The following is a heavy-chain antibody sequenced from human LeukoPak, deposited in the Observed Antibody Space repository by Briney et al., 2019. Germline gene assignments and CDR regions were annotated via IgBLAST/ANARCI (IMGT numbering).Heavy chain of an antibody. CDR2: IRGTGSPV. Sequence: GGSLRLSCAASGFTFSGYSMSWVRQAPGKGLEWVSYIRGTGSPVYYADSVKGRFTISRDNAENSLYLQMNSLRAEDTAVYYCARGTMFPYYFDYWGQGTLVTVSS. D-gene: IGHD3-10*02. CDR3: ARGTMFPYYFDY. V-gene: IGHV3-48*01. CDR1: GFTFSGYS. J-gene: IGHJ4*02.